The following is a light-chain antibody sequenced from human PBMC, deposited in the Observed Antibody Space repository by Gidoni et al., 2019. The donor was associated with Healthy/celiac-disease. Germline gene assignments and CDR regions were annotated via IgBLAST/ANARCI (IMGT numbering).Light chain of an antibody. J-gene: IGLJ2*01. Sequence: QSVLTQPHSASRAPCHRVTIHCSGSSPNIGSNYVYCYQQLPGAAPKRLIYRNNQLPSGVPDRFSGSKSGTSASLAISGIRSEDEADYYCAAWDDSLSGPRVVFGGGTKLTVL. V-gene: IGLV1-47*01. CDR2: RNN. CDR1: SPNIGSNY. CDR3: AAWDDSLSGPRVV.